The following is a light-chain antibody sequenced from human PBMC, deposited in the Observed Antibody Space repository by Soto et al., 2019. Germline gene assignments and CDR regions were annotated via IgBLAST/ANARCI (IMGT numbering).Light chain of an antibody. CDR1: SSDVGGNNY. CDR3: TSYAGSYNDVV. CDR2: EVT. Sequence: QSALTQPPSASGSPGQSVTISCTGTSSDVGGNNYVSWYQQHPGKAPKLMIFEVTKRPSGVPARFSGSKSGITASLTVSGLHAEDEAESYCTSYAGSYNDVVFGGGTKVTVL. V-gene: IGLV2-8*01. J-gene: IGLJ2*01.